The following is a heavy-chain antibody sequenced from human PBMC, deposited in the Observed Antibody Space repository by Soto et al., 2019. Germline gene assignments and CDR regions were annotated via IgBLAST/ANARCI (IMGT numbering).Heavy chain of an antibody. Sequence: EVQLVESGGGLVQPGGSLRLACAASGFTVSSYDMHWVRHVTGKGLEWVSTLGAGGDTYFPDSVKGRFTISRDHAKNSLYLRMNNQGAGDTVVYYCARGTMVRGTLDPGISGPLDYWGQGALVAVSS. D-gene: IGHD3-10*01. J-gene: IGHJ4*02. V-gene: IGHV3-13*01. CDR3: ARGTMVRGTLDPGISGPLDY. CDR2: LGAGGDT. CDR1: GFTVSSYD.